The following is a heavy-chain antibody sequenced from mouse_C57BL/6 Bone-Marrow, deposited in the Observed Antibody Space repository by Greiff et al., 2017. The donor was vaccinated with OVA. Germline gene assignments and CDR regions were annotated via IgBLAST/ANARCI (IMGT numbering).Heavy chain of an antibody. CDR2: IYPRSGNT. CDR1: GYTFTSYG. CDR3: ARNDYDGSFAY. D-gene: IGHD2-4*01. J-gene: IGHJ3*01. Sequence: QVQLQQSGAELARPGASVKLSCKASGYTFTSYGISWVKQRTGQGLEWIGEIYPRSGNTYYNEKFKGKATLTADKSSSTAYMELRSLTSAESAVYCCARNDYDGSFAYWGQGTLVTVSA. V-gene: IGHV1-81*01.